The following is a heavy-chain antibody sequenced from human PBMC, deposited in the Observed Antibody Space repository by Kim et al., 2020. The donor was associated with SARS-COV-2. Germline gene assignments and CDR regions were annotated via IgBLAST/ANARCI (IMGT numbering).Heavy chain of an antibody. CDR2: IKQDGSQK. CDR3: ARTLTGTTESFEY. V-gene: IGHV3-7*03. J-gene: IGHJ1*01. D-gene: IGHD3-9*01. CDR1: GFTFGSYW. Sequence: GGSLRLSCAASGFTFGSYWMTWVRQAPGKGLEWVANIKQDGSQKYYVDSVKGRFTISRDDAKNSLYLQMNSLRAEDTAAYYCARTLTGTTESFEYWGQGTLVTVSS.